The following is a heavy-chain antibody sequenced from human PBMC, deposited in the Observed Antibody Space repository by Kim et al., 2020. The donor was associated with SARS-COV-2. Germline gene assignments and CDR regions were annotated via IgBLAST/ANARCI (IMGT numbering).Heavy chain of an antibody. CDR2: IWYDGSNK. CDR3: AKDIPPGEKQQFPPVGAFDI. J-gene: IGHJ3*02. D-gene: IGHD6-13*01. Sequence: GGSLRLSCAASGFTFSSYGMHWVRQAPGKGLEWVAVIWYDGSNKYYADSVKGRFTISRDNSKNTLYLQMNSLRAEDTAVYYCAKDIPPGEKQQFPPVGAFDIWGQGTMVTVSS. CDR1: GFTFSSYG. V-gene: IGHV3-33*06.